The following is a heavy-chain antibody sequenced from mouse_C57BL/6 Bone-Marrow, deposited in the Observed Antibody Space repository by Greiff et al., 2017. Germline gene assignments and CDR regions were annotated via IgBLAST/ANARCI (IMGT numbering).Heavy chain of an antibody. V-gene: IGHV1-15*01. CDR3: TRRTGTWYFDV. Sequence: QVQLQQPGAELVRPGASVTLSCKASGYTFTDYEMHWVKQTPVHGLEWIGAIDPETGGTAYNQKFKGKAILTADKSSSTAYMELRSLTSEDSAVYYWTRRTGTWYFDVWGTGTTVTVSS. D-gene: IGHD4-1*01. CDR1: GYTFTDYE. J-gene: IGHJ1*03. CDR2: IDPETGGT.